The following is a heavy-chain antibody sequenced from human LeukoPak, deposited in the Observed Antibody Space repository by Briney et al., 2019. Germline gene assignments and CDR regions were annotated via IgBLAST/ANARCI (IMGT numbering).Heavy chain of an antibody. J-gene: IGHJ4*02. CDR3: AKDSEYYDFWSGYHWLNIGMDY. V-gene: IGHV3-43*02. Sequence: GGSLRLSCAASGFTFDDYAMHWVRQAPGKGLEWVSLISGDGGSTHYADSVKGRFTISRDNSKNSLYLQMNSLRTEDTALYYCAKDSEYYDFWSGYHWLNIGMDYWGQGTLVTVSS. D-gene: IGHD3-3*01. CDR2: ISGDGGST. CDR1: GFTFDDYA.